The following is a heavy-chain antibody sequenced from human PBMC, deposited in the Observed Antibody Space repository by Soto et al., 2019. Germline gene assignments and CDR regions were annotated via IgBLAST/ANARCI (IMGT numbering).Heavy chain of an antibody. CDR2: IYYSGST. V-gene: IGHV4-31*03. CDR1: GGSISSGGYY. D-gene: IGHD3-3*01. Sequence: SDTLSLTCTVSGGSISSGGYYWSWIRQHPGKGLEWIGYIYYSGSTYYNPSLKSRVTISVDTSKNHFSLELSSVTAAATAVYYCARGGAFGAVSPVNYGMDVWGQGTTVTVYS. CDR3: ARGGAFGAVSPVNYGMDV. J-gene: IGHJ6*02.